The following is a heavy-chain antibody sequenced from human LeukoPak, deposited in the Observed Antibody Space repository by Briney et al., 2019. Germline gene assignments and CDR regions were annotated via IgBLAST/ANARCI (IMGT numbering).Heavy chain of an antibody. V-gene: IGHV1-69*01. J-gene: IGHJ6*03. Sequence: SVTVSFKASGGTFINYAISWVRQAPGQGLEWMGGIIPIFGTTIYARNFQDRVTITADESTGTTYMDLSSLRSEDTAVYYCARDAYYYGDVEFSYYTYYMDVWGKGTPVTVSS. CDR3: ARDAYYYGDVEFSYYTYYMDV. D-gene: IGHD3-16*01. CDR1: GGTFINYA. CDR2: IIPIFGTT.